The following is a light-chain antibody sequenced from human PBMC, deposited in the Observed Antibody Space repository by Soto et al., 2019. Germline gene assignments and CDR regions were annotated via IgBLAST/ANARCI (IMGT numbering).Light chain of an antibody. Sequence: QSVLTQPASVSGSPGPSITISCTGTGSDVGGYNHVSWYQQHPGKAPKLMIYEVRNRPSGVSNRFSGSKSGNTASLTISGLQADDEADYYCSSYTSSTTYVFGTGTKLTVL. V-gene: IGLV2-14*01. CDR1: GSDVGGYNH. J-gene: IGLJ1*01. CDR3: SSYTSSTTYV. CDR2: EVR.